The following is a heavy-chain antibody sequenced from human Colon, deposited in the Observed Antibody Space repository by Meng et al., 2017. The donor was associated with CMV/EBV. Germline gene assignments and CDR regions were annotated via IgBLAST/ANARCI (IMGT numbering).Heavy chain of an antibody. CDR3: ARFTTNYAFDI. V-gene: IGHV4-59*01. D-gene: IGHD3-22*01. Sequence: SETLFLTCTVSGGSISSYYWSWIRQPPGKGLEWIGYIYYSGSTNYNPSLKSRVTISVDTSKNQFSLKLSSVTAADTAVYYCARFTTNYAFDIWGQGTMVTVSS. CDR1: GGSISSYY. J-gene: IGHJ3*02. CDR2: IYYSGST.